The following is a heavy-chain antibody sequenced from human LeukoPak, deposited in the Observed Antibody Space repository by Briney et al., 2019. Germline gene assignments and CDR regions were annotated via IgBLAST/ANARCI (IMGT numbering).Heavy chain of an antibody. V-gene: IGHV3-48*04. CDR1: GFTFSSYS. CDR3: ARDYSTPNYYYHMDV. Sequence: GGSLRLSCAASGFTFSSYSMNWVRQAPGKGLEWVSYISSSSSTIYYADSVKGRFTISRDNAKNSLYLQMNSLRAEDTAVYYCARDYSTPNYYYHMDVWGKGTTVTVSS. J-gene: IGHJ6*03. D-gene: IGHD6-13*01. CDR2: ISSSSSTI.